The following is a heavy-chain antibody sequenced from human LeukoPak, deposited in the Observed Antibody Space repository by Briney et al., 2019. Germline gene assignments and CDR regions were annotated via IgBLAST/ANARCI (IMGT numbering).Heavy chain of an antibody. Sequence: PGGSLRLSCTASGFIFSTSWMSWVRQAPGKGLEWVANIKEDGSEKNYVDSVKGRFTISRDNSKNTLYLQMNNLRAEDTALYYCAKNQGQWLVPVDYWGQGTLVTVSS. CDR2: IKEDGSEK. V-gene: IGHV3-7*05. D-gene: IGHD6-19*01. CDR1: GFIFSTSW. J-gene: IGHJ4*02. CDR3: AKNQGQWLVPVDY.